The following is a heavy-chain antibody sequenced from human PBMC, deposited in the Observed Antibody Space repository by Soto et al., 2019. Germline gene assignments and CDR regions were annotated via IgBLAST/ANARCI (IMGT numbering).Heavy chain of an antibody. CDR1: GGSVSSGDYF. CDR2: IYYSGST. J-gene: IGHJ6*02. Sequence: PSETLSLTCTVSGGSVSSGDYFWSWLRQSPGKRLEWIAYIYYSGSTNYNPSLKSRATISVDTSKSQVSLTLTSMTAADAALYYCARYPHYYYYGFDVWGQGTGVTVSS. CDR3: ARYPHYYYYGFDV. D-gene: IGHD3-10*01. V-gene: IGHV4-61*08.